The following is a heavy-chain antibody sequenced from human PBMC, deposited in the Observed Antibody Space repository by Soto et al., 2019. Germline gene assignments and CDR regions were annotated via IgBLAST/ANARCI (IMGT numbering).Heavy chain of an antibody. CDR1: GYTFYSHS. CDR3: ARCIQGDYYYGMDV. V-gene: IGHV1-18*01. J-gene: IGHJ6*02. Sequence: QAQLVQSGAEVRKPGASVKVSCKASGYTFYSHSISWVRQAPGQGLEWMGRINADYGNTQYAQKFRGRVTMTTDTSTTTVYMELTNLRSDETAVYYYARCIQGDYYYGMDVWGQGTTVTVSS. CDR2: INADYGNT. D-gene: IGHD5-18*01.